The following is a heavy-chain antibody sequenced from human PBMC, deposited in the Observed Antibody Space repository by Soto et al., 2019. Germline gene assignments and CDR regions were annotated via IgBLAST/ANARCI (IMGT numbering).Heavy chain of an antibody. D-gene: IGHD6-13*01. CDR3: VVKQKLPWVNY. Sequence: PGASLKISCTGSGYSFTGYWIGWVRQMPGKGLEWMGITYPGDSDTRYSPSFQGRVTISADKSNNTAYLQWSSLKASDTPMYYCVVKQKLPWVNYWGQGTLVTVSS. V-gene: IGHV5-51*01. J-gene: IGHJ4*02. CDR2: TYPGDSDT. CDR1: GYSFTGYW.